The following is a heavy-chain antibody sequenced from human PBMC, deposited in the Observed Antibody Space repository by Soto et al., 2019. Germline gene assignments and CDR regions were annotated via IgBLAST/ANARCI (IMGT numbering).Heavy chain of an antibody. J-gene: IGHJ4*01. V-gene: IGHV6-1*01. D-gene: IGHD1-26*01. CDR3: ARGEQYSGRIFDY. CDR1: GDSVSSNSAG. Sequence: SQTLSLTCAITGDSVSSNSAGWSWVRQSPSRGLEWLGRTYYRSKWYYEYAVSVRGRITINPDTSKNQYSLQLNSVTPDDTAVYFCARGEQYSGRIFDYWGPGTLVTVSS. CDR2: TYYRSKWYY.